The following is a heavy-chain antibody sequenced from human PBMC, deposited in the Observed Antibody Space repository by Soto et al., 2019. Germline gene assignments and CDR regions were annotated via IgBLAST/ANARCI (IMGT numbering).Heavy chain of an antibody. D-gene: IGHD5-12*01. CDR2: IYYSGST. J-gene: IGHJ4*02. CDR1: GGSISSCGYY. V-gene: IGHV4-31*03. CDR3: ARATSGYDRYYFDY. Sequence: PSETLSLTCTVSGGSISSCGYYWSWIRQHPGKGLEWIGYIYYSGSTYYNPSLKSRVTISVDTSKNQFSLKLSSVTAADTAVYYCARATSGYDRYYFDYWGQGTLVTVSS.